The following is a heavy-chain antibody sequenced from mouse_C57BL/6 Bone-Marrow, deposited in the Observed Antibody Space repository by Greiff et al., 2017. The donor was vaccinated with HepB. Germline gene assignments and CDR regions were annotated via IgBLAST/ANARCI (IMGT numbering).Heavy chain of an antibody. J-gene: IGHJ4*01. D-gene: IGHD1-1*02. CDR2: ISDGGSYT. CDR1: GFTFSSYA. CDR3: ARDVVYAMDY. V-gene: IGHV5-4*01. Sequence: EVMLVESGGGLVKPGGSLKLSCAASGFTFSSYAMSWVRQTTEKRLEWVATISDGGSYTYYPDNVKGRFTISRDNAKNNLYLQMSHLKSEDTAMYYCARDVVYAMDYWGQGTSVTVSS.